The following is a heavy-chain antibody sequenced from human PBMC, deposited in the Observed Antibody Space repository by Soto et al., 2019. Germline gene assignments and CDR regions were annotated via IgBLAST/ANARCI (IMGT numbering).Heavy chain of an antibody. CDR1: GFSFSYYA. Sequence: QVQLVESGGDVVQPGRSLRLSCAASGFSFSYYAMHWVRQAPGKGLEWVAVIAYDASKKYYADSVKGRFTISRDNSKNTLYLQMNSLRDEDTAVYYCASPYCSGGSCYLTEYFQHWGQGTLVTVSS. CDR2: IAYDASKK. V-gene: IGHV3-30*03. D-gene: IGHD2-15*01. J-gene: IGHJ1*01. CDR3: ASPYCSGGSCYLTEYFQH.